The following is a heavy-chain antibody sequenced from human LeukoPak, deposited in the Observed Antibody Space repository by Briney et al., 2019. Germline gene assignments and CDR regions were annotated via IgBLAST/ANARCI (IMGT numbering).Heavy chain of an antibody. J-gene: IGHJ4*02. CDR3: ARDYVWGSSESDY. V-gene: IGHV3-7*01. CDR2: IKQDESEK. D-gene: IGHD7-27*01. CDR1: GFTFSSYW. Sequence: GGSLRLSCAASGFTFSSYWMNWVRQAPGKGLEWVANIKQDESEKYYVDSVKGRFTISRDNAKNSLYLQMNSLRVEDTAIYYCARDYVWGSSESDYWGQGTLVTVSS.